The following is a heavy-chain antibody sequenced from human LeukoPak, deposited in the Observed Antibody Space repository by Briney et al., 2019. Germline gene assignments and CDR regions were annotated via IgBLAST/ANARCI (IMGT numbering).Heavy chain of an antibody. CDR3: AKDGRGYCSSTSCYAGNYYYGMDV. V-gene: IGHV3-23*01. Sequence: GGSLRLSCAASGFTFRSYAVSWVRQARGKGVEWVSAISGSGGSTYYADSVKCQFTISRDNSKNTLYLQMNSLRAEDTAVYYCAKDGRGYCSSTSCYAGNYYYGMDVWGQGTTVTVSS. CDR2: ISGSGGST. D-gene: IGHD2-2*01. J-gene: IGHJ6*02. CDR1: GFTFRSYA.